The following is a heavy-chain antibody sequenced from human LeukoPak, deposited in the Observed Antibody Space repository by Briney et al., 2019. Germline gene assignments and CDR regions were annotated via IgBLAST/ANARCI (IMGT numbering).Heavy chain of an antibody. CDR3: ARGYYYDSSGYFDLDY. Sequence: SVKVSCKASGGTFSSYAISWVRQAPGQGLEWMGGIIPIFGTANYAQKFQGRVTITTDESTSTAYMELSSLRSEDTAVYYCARGYYYDSSGYFDLDYWGQGTLVTVSS. CDR2: IIPIFGTA. J-gene: IGHJ4*02. CDR1: GGTFSSYA. D-gene: IGHD3-22*01. V-gene: IGHV1-69*05.